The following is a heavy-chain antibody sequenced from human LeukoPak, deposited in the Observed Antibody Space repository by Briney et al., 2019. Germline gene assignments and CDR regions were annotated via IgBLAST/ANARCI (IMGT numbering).Heavy chain of an antibody. V-gene: IGHV1-24*01. D-gene: IGHD3-22*01. J-gene: IGHJ4*02. Sequence: ASVKVSCKVSGYTLTELSMHWVRQAPGKGLEWMGGFDPEDGETIYAQKFQGRVTMTEDTSTDTAYMELSSLRSEDTAVYYCATAQYYYDSSGYYSPYFDYWGQGTPVTVSS. CDR3: ATAQYYYDSSGYYSPYFDY. CDR2: FDPEDGET. CDR1: GYTLTELS.